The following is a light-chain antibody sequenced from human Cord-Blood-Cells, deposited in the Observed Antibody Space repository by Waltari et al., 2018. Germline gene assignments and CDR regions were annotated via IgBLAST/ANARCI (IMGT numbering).Light chain of an antibody. CDR3: SSYTSSSTWV. J-gene: IGLJ3*02. Sequence: QSALTQPASVSGSPGQSITISCTGTSSDVGGYNYVSWYQQHPGKAPKRMIYDVSKRRSGVSNRFSDSKCGNTASLTISGLQAEDEADYYCSSYTSSSTWVFGGGTKLTVL. CDR1: SSDVGGYNY. V-gene: IGLV2-14*01. CDR2: DVS.